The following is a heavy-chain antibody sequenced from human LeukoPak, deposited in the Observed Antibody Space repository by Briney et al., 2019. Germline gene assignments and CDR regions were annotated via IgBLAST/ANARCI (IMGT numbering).Heavy chain of an antibody. D-gene: IGHD3-22*01. CDR2: ISGSGGST. V-gene: IGHV3-23*01. CDR1: GFTFSSYA. CDR3: AKAPLESMIVVVITPFDY. Sequence: GGSLRLSCAASGFTFSSYAMSWVCQAPGKGLEWVSAISGSGGSTYYADSVKGRFTISRDNSKNTLYLQMNSLRAEDTAVYYCAKAPLESMIVVVITPFDYWGQGTLVTVSS. J-gene: IGHJ4*02.